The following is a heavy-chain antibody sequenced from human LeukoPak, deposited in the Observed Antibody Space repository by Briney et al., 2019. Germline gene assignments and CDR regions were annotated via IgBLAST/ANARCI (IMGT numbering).Heavy chain of an antibody. CDR1: GGSISSYY. CDR3: ARDHSSRYFDWLLYWFDP. D-gene: IGHD3-9*01. CDR2: IYTSGST. J-gene: IGHJ5*02. V-gene: IGHV4-4*07. Sequence: PSETLSLTCTVSGGSISSYYWSWIRQPAGKGLEWIGRIYTSGSTNYNPSLKSRVTMSVDTSKNQFSLKLSSVTAADTAVYYCARDHSSRYFDWLLYWFDPWGQGTLVTVSS.